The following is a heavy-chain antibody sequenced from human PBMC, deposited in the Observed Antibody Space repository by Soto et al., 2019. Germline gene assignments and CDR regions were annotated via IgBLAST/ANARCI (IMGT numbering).Heavy chain of an antibody. J-gene: IGHJ2*01. D-gene: IGHD2-21*02. V-gene: IGHV3-30-3*01. CDR1: GFTFSSYA. Sequence: QVQLVESGGGVVQPGRSLRLSCAASGFTFSSYAMHGVRQAPGKGLEWVAVISYDGSNKYYADSVKGRFTISRDNSKNTLYLRMNSLRAEDTAVYYCARAPTVVTKVNWYFGLWGRGTLVTVSS. CDR2: ISYDGSNK. CDR3: ARAPTVVTKVNWYFGL.